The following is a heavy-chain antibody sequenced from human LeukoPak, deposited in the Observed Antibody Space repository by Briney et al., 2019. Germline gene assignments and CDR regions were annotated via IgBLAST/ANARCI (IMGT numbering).Heavy chain of an antibody. CDR2: VNAKSGDT. D-gene: IGHD3-3*01. J-gene: IGHJ6*02. Sequence: ASVKVSCKASGYTFTDYYVHWVRQAPGQGLEWMGRVNAKSGDTNAAQRFQGRVTMTRVTSITTAYLELSRLRSDDTAVYYCARDELYNGYYSVKYHYNGMDVWGQGTTVTVSS. CDR1: GYTFTDYY. V-gene: IGHV1-2*06. CDR3: ARDELYNGYYSVKYHYNGMDV.